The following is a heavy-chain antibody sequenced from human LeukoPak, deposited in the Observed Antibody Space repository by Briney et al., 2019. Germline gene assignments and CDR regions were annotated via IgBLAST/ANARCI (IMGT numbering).Heavy chain of an antibody. Sequence: KASETLSLTCTVSGGSISSYYWSWIRQPPGKGLEWIGHIYYSGSTNYNPSLKSRVTISVDTSKNQFSLKLSSVTAADTAVYYCARVLSGYYYYGMDVWGQGTTVTVSS. CDR3: ARVLSGYYYYGMDV. D-gene: IGHD3-10*01. J-gene: IGHJ6*02. CDR2: IYYSGST. V-gene: IGHV4-59*01. CDR1: GGSISSYY.